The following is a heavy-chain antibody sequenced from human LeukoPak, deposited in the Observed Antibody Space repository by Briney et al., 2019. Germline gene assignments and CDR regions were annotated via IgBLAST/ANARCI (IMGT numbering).Heavy chain of an antibody. V-gene: IGHV1-46*01. CDR3: ATVLTVGLLY. CDR2: INPSGGST. J-gene: IGHJ4*02. CDR1: GYTFTSYY. D-gene: IGHD3-9*01. Sequence: ASVKVSCKASGYTFTSYYMHWVRQAPGQGLERMGIINPSGGSTSYAQKFQGRVTMTEDTSTDTAYMELSSLRSEDTAVYYCATVLTVGLLYWGQGTLVTVSS.